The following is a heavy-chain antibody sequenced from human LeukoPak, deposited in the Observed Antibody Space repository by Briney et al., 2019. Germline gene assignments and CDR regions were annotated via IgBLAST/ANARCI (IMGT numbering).Heavy chain of an antibody. Sequence: SVKVSCKASGFTFTSSAMQWVRQARGQRHEWIGWIVVGSGNTNYAQKFQERVTITRDMSTSTAYMELSSLRSEDTAVYYCAADRYDSSGYYHFDYWGQGTLVTVSS. CDR3: AADRYDSSGYYHFDY. V-gene: IGHV1-58*02. CDR2: IVVGSGNT. J-gene: IGHJ4*02. CDR1: GFTFTSSA. D-gene: IGHD3-22*01.